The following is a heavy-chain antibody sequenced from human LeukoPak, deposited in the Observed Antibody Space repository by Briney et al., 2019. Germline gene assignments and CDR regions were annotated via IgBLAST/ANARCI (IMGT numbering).Heavy chain of an antibody. CDR3: ARRGFTIYGMDV. CDR1: GGSIRSYY. Sequence: SETLSLTCTVSGGSIRSYYWSWIRQPPGKGLEWNGYIYYSGTTNYNPSLKSRVTISVDTSKNQFSLKLSSVTAADTAVYYCARRGFTIYGMDVWGQGTTVTVSS. D-gene: IGHD3-3*01. CDR2: IYYSGTT. V-gene: IGHV4-59*08. J-gene: IGHJ6*02.